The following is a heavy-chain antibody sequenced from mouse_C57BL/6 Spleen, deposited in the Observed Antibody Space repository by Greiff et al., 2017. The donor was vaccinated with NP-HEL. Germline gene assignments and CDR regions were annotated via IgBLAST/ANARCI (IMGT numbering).Heavy chain of an antibody. CDR2: IYYSGTI. CDR3: AREDSSGYVGFDY. Sequence: EVKLEESGPGLVKPSQTVFLTCTVTGISITTGNYGWSWIRQFPGNKLEWIGYIYYSGTITYNPSLTSRTTITRDTPKNQFFLEMNSLTAEDTATYYCAREDSSGYVGFDYWGQGTTLTVSS. D-gene: IGHD3-2*02. J-gene: IGHJ2*01. V-gene: IGHV3-5*01. CDR1: GISITTGNYG.